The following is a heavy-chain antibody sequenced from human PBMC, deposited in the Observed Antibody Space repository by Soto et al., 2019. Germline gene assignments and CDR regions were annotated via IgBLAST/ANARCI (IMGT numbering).Heavy chain of an antibody. J-gene: IGHJ4*02. V-gene: IGHV1-69*12. CDR1: GGTFSSYA. CDR2: IIPIFGTA. Sequence: QVQLVQSGAEVKKPGSSVKVSCKASGGTFSSYAISWVRQAPGQGLEWMGGIIPIFGTANYAQKFQGRVTITADASTRSAYMELSSLRSEDTAVYYCARLYSSSYFDYWGQGTLVTVSS. CDR3: ARLYSSSYFDY. D-gene: IGHD6-6*01.